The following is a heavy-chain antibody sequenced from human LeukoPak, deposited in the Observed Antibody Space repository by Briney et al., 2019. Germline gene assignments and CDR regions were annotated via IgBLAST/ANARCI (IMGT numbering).Heavy chain of an antibody. V-gene: IGHV4-59*08. D-gene: IGHD3-16*01. Sequence: PSETLSLTGTVSGGSISLYYWSWIRQPPGKGLEWIGNIYYSGSTNYNPSLKSRVTISVDTSKNQLSLKLTSVTAADTAVYYCARHLPRLGWFDPWGQGTLATVSS. CDR3: ARHLPRLGWFDP. CDR1: GGSISLYY. J-gene: IGHJ5*02. CDR2: IYYSGST.